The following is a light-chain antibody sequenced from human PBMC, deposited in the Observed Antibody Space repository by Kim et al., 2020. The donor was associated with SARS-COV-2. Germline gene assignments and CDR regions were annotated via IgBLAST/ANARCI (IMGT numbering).Light chain of an antibody. Sequence: EIVLTQSPGTLSLSSGERATLSCRASQSVSSSNLAWYQQKPGQAPRLLIHGASTRATGIPDRFSGSGSGTDFTLTISRLEPEDFAVYYCQQYGGSPRYTFGQGTKLEIK. CDR3: QQYGGSPRYT. CDR2: GAS. V-gene: IGKV3-20*01. J-gene: IGKJ2*01. CDR1: QSVSSSN.